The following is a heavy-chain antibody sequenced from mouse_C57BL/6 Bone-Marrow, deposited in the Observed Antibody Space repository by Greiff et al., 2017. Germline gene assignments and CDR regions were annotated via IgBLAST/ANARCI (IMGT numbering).Heavy chain of an antibody. Sequence: QVQLKQPVAELVRPGSSVKLSCKASGYTFTSYWMHWVKQRPIQGLEWIGNIDPSDSETHYNQKFKDKATLTVDKSSSTAYMQLSSLTSEDSAVYYCARELIRYFDVWGTGTTVTVSS. D-gene: IGHD1-1*01. CDR2: IDPSDSET. J-gene: IGHJ1*03. CDR1: GYTFTSYW. V-gene: IGHV1-52*01. CDR3: ARELIRYFDV.